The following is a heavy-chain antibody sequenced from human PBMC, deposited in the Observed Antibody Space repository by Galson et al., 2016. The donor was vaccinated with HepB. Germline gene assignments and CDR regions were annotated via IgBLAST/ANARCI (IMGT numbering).Heavy chain of an antibody. J-gene: IGHJ5*02. CDR1: GFIFSSFG. CDR3: ARDLFLGGPVRDP. CDR2: TLSDADNK. V-gene: IGHV3-33*01. D-gene: IGHD3-16*01. Sequence: SLRLSCAASGFIFSSFGFHWVRQAPGKGLEWVAVTLSDADNKYYAESVKGRFTISRDNSKNTLYLQMNSLRAEDTAVHYCARDLFLGGPVRDPWGQGTLVIVSS.